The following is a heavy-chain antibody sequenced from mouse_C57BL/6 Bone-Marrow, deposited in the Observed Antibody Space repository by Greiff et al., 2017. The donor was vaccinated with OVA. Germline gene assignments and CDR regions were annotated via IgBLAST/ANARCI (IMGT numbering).Heavy chain of an antibody. CDR3: ATSYSNYGYAMDY. J-gene: IGHJ4*01. CDR2: IWTGGGT. V-gene: IGHV2-9-1*01. Sequence: QVQLKESGPGLVAPSQSLSITCTVSGFSLTSYAISWVRQPPGTGLEWLGVIWTGGGTNSNSALKSRLSISKDNSKSQVFLKMNSLQTDDTARYYCATSYSNYGYAMDYWGQGTSVTVSS. D-gene: IGHD2-5*01. CDR1: GFSLTSYA.